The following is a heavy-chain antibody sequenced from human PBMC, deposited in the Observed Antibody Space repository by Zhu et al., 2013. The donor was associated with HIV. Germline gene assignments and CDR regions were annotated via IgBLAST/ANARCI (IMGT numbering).Heavy chain of an antibody. J-gene: IGHJ4*02. CDR2: IYYSGST. CDR1: GDSISSSYYY. CDR3: ASMTVVIITKRPLVAY. D-gene: IGHD3-22*01. Sequence: QVQLQESGPGLVKPSETLSLTCTVSGDSISSSYYYWGWIRQSPGKGLEWIGNIYYSGSTYYNPSLKSRVTLSADTSKNQFFLRLSSVAAADTAVYYCASMTVVIITKRPLVAYWGQGTLVTVSS. V-gene: IGHV4-39*07.